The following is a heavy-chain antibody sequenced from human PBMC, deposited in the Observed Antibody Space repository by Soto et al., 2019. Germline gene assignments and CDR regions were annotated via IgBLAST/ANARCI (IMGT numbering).Heavy chain of an antibody. CDR1: GFTFSSYA. D-gene: IGHD3-22*01. Sequence: GGSLRLSCAASGFTFSSYAMSWVRQAPGKGLEWVSYISSTNSTKYYADSVKGRFTISRDNPKNSLYLQMNSLRDEDTAVYYCARGLYYYDSRGYWGYWGQGTLVTVSS. J-gene: IGHJ4*02. CDR2: ISSTNSTK. V-gene: IGHV3-48*02. CDR3: ARGLYYYDSRGYWGY.